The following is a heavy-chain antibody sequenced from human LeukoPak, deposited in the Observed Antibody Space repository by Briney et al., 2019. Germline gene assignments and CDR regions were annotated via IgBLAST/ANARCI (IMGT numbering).Heavy chain of an antibody. J-gene: IGHJ4*02. V-gene: IGHV3-23*01. CDR1: GFTFSSYA. D-gene: IGHD2-2*01. CDR2: ISGSGGST. Sequence: GGSLRLSCAASGFTFSSYAMSWVRQAPGKGLEWVSAISGSGGSTYYADSVKGRFTISRDNSKNMLYLQMNSLRAEDTAVYYCAKETVVVPAQYGFVDYWGQGTLVTVSS. CDR3: AKETVVVPAQYGFVDY.